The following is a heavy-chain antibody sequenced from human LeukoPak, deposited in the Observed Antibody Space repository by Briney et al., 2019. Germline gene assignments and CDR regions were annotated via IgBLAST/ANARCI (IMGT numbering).Heavy chain of an antibody. Sequence: SETLSLTCSVSGDSISSSYWNWIRQPPGKPLEWIGYTHYSGSTNYNPSLKSRVTTLVDTSKNQFSPKLSSVTAADTAVYYCARWEATLNAFDIWGQGTMVTVSS. CDR1: GDSISSSY. CDR2: THYSGST. J-gene: IGHJ3*02. D-gene: IGHD1-26*01. CDR3: ARWEATLNAFDI. V-gene: IGHV4-59*08.